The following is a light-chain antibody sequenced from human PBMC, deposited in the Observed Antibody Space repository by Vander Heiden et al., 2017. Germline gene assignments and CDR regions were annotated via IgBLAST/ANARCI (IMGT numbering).Light chain of an antibody. CDR2: LGS. CDR1: QSLLHSNGKYY. Sequence: DIVMTQSPLSLPVTPGEPASISCRSSQSLLHSNGKYYLDWYLQKPGQSPQLLIYLGSNRASGVPDRFSGSGSGTDFTLKISRVEAEDVGVYYCMQALQTPLTFGGGTKVEIK. J-gene: IGKJ4*01. CDR3: MQALQTPLT. V-gene: IGKV2-28*01.